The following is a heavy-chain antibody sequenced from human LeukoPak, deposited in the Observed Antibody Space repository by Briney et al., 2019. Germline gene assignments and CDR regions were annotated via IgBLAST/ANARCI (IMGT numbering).Heavy chain of an antibody. J-gene: IGHJ4*02. CDR1: GFTFSNYA. V-gene: IGHV3-23*01. CDR2: INGGSGNS. CDR3: AKGQGYNYVDSIDY. Sequence: GGSLRLSCAASGFTFSNYAMTWVRQAPGKGLEWVSVINGGSGNSYYADSVKGRFTVSRDNSKNTLYLQMNSLRDEDTAVYYSAKGQGYNYVDSIDYWGQGTLVTVSS. D-gene: IGHD5-18*01.